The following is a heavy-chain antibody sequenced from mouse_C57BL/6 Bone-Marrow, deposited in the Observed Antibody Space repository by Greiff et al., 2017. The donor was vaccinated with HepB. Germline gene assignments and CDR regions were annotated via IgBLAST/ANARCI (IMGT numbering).Heavy chain of an antibody. J-gene: IGHJ3*01. V-gene: IGHV1-81*01. CDR3: ARSRTTVVAPFAY. CDR1: GYTFTSYG. CDR2: IYPRSGNT. Sequence: VQLQESGAELARPGASVKLSCKASGYTFTSYGISWVKQRTGQGLEWIGEIYPRSGNTYYNEKFKGKATLTADKSSSTAYMELRSLTSEDSAVYFCARSRTTVVAPFAYWGQGTRVTVSA. D-gene: IGHD1-1*01.